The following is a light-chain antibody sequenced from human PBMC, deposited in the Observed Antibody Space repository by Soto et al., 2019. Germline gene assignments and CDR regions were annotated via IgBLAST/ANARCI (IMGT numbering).Light chain of an antibody. CDR1: SSDVGGYNF. V-gene: IGLV2-14*03. J-gene: IGLJ1*01. Sequence: QSALPQPASVSGSPGQSITISCTGTSSDVGGYNFVSWFLQHPGKAPKLMIYDVSNRPAGVSNRFSGSKAGNTASLTISGLQAEDEADYYGSAHTTTSTVYGFGNGTKLTV. CDR2: DVS. CDR3: SAHTTTSTVYG.